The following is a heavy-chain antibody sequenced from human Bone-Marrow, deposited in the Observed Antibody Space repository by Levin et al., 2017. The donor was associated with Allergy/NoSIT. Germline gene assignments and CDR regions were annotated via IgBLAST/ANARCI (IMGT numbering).Heavy chain of an antibody. CDR2: ISGSGSSS. CDR1: GFTYRNYA. V-gene: IGHV3-23*01. D-gene: IGHD2-2*01. CDR3: AKVDECCRSTTCYGVDT. Sequence: GGSLRLSCETSGFTYRNYAMSWVRQAPGKGLEWVSAISGSGSSSYYADSVKGRFTISRDNSKNTMYLQMDSLRAEDTAVYYCAKVDECCRSTTCYGVDTWSQGTVVTVS. J-gene: IGHJ5*02.